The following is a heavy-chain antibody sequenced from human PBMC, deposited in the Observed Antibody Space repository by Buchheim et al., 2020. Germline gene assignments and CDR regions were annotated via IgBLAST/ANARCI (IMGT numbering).Heavy chain of an antibody. J-gene: IGHJ4*02. D-gene: IGHD1-26*01. CDR3: ARDPSWALGVGATTNFDS. V-gene: IGHV6-1*01. CDR2: TYYRSKWYN. Sequence: QVQLQQSGPRLVKPSQTLSLTCAISGDSVSRNGVAWNWIRQSPSRGLEWLGRTYYRSKWYNDFAVSVQSRITINPDTSNNQFSLHLNSVTPDDTAVYYCARDPSWALGVGATTNFDSWGQGTL. CDR1: GDSVSRNGVA.